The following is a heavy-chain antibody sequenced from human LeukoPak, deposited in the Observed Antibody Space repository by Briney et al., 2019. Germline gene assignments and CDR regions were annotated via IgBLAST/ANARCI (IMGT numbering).Heavy chain of an antibody. D-gene: IGHD3-3*01. Sequence: SETLSLTCTVSGGSISSDDYYWSWIRQPPGKGLEYIGYVYHSGSTYYSPSLKSRLSISVDTSKNQFSLKLSSVTAADTAVYYCAKARGNFYDFWSAYDCWGQGTLVTVSS. J-gene: IGHJ4*02. CDR2: VYHSGST. V-gene: IGHV4-30-4*01. CDR1: GGSISSDDYY. CDR3: AKARGNFYDFWSAYDC.